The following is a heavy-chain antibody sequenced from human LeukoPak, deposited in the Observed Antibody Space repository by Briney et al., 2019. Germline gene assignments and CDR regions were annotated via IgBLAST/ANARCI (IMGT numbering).Heavy chain of an antibody. CDR1: GYTFTVYF. J-gene: IGHJ5*02. CDR2: INPNSGGT. CDR3: ARPSGYGGEYWFDP. Sequence: ASVKVSCKASGYTFTVYFMRWVRQAPGQGLEWMGWINPNSGGTNYAQKFQGRVTMTRDTSISTAYMELSRLRSDDTAMYYCARPSGYGGEYWFDPWGQGILVTVSS. V-gene: IGHV1-2*02. D-gene: IGHD5-12*01.